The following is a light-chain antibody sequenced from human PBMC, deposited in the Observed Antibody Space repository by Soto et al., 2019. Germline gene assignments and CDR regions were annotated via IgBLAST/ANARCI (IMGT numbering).Light chain of an antibody. V-gene: IGKV1-27*01. J-gene: IGKJ1*01. Sequence: QMTQSPSSLSASVGDRVTITCRASQDISNYLAWYQQKPGGAPKLLIYEASTLQSGVPSRFSGSGSGADFTLTICSLQPEDVAIYYCQKYTDAPLTFGQGTSVAMK. CDR1: QDISNY. CDR2: EAS. CDR3: QKYTDAPLT.